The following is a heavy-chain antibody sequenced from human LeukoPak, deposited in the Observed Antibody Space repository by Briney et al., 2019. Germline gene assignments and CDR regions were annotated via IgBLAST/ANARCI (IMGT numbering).Heavy chain of an antibody. CDR3: AKDGSGATAMPHLFDY. V-gene: IGHV3-23*01. D-gene: IGHD5-18*01. J-gene: IGHJ4*02. CDR1: GFTFSSYA. Sequence: GGSLRLSCAASGFTFSSYAMSWVRQAPGKGLEWVSAISGSGGSTYYADSVKGRFTISRDNSKNTLYLQMNSLRAEDTAVYYCAKDGSGATAMPHLFDYWRQGTLVTVSS. CDR2: ISGSGGST.